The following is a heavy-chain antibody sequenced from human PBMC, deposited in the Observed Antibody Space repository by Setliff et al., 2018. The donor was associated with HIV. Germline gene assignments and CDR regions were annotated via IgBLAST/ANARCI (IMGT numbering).Heavy chain of an antibody. CDR2: IKQDGSER. J-gene: IGHJ4*02. Sequence: GGSLRLSCVASGITFSSYWMSWVRQAPGKGLEWVANIKQDGSERNYVDSLKGRFTISRDTAKNSLYLQMNSLSVEDTAVYYCARDYWVAGLDYWGQGTLVTVSS. CDR1: GITFSSYW. CDR3: ARDYWVAGLDY. D-gene: IGHD6-19*01. V-gene: IGHV3-7*01.